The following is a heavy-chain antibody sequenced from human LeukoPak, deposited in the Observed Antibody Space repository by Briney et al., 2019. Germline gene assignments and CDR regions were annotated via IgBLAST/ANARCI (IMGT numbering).Heavy chain of an antibody. CDR3: ARGVVIAVTTGDAFDI. CDR2: ISSSSSYI. J-gene: IGHJ3*02. CDR1: GFTFSSYS. V-gene: IGHV3-21*01. Sequence: GGSLRLSCAASGFTFSSYSMNWVRQAPGKGLEWVSSISSSSSYIYYADSVKGRFTISRDNAKNSLYLQMNSLRAEDTAVYYCARGVVIAVTTGDAFDIWGQGTMVTVSS. D-gene: IGHD3-3*01.